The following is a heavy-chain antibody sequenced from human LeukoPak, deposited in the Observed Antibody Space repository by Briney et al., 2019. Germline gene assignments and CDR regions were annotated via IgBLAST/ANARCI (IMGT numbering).Heavy chain of an antibody. CDR1: GFTFSSYA. V-gene: IGHV3-30-3*01. CDR2: ISYDGSNK. J-gene: IGHJ5*02. CDR3: ARVPKFPYSSSRPFDP. Sequence: GGSLRLSCAASGFTFSSYAMHWVRQAPGKGLEWVAVISYDGSNKYYADSVKGRFTISRDNSKNTLYLQMNSLRAEDTAVYYCARVPKFPYSSSRPFDPWGRGTLVTVSS. D-gene: IGHD6-13*01.